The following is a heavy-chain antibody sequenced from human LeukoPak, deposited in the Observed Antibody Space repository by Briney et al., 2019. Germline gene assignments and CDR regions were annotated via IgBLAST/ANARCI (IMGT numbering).Heavy chain of an antibody. CDR3: ARVYYSRFDP. J-gene: IGHJ5*02. CDR1: GASISSYY. CDR2: IYTSGTT. D-gene: IGHD3-10*01. V-gene: IGHV4-4*07. Sequence: PSETLSLTXTVSGASISSYYWSWIRLPAGKGLEWIGHIYTSGTTNFNPSLKSRVTMSVDTSKNQFSLNLSSVTAADTAVYYCARVYYSRFDPWGQGTLVTVSS.